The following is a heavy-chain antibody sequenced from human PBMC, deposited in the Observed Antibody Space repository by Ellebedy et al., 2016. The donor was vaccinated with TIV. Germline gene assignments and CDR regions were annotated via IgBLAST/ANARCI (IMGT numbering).Heavy chain of an antibody. Sequence: SGPTLVKPTQTLTLTCTFSGFSLSPSGMCVTWIRQPPGKALEWLALIDWDDEKFYNTSLKTRLTISKDTSKNQVVLAMTNMDPVDTATYYCARCYGGYNYWGQGTLVTVSS. CDR1: GFSLSPSGMC. D-gene: IGHD5-12*01. CDR2: IDWDDEK. V-gene: IGHV2-70*01. CDR3: ARCYGGYNY. J-gene: IGHJ4*02.